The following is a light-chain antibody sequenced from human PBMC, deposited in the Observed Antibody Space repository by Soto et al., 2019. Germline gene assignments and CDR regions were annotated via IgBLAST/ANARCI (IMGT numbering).Light chain of an antibody. CDR3: QQYNSIPAT. V-gene: IGKV1-5*01. Sequence: DIQRTQSPSTLSASVGDRVTITCRASQSISSWLAWYQQKPGKAPKLLIYDASSLESGVPSRFSGSGSGTEFTLTISSLQPDDFATYYCQQYNSIPATFGQGTKVDIK. J-gene: IGKJ1*01. CDR1: QSISSW. CDR2: DAS.